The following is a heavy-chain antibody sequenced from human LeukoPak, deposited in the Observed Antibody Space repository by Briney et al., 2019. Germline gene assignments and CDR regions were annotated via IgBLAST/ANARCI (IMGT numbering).Heavy chain of an antibody. D-gene: IGHD6-13*01. Sequence: SQTLSLTCTVSGGSISSYYWSWIRQPPGKGLEWIGYIYYSGSTNYNPSLKGRVTISVDTSKNQFSLKLSSVTAADTAVYYCARDATAGQFDPWGQGTLVTVSS. CDR1: GGSISSYY. J-gene: IGHJ5*02. CDR2: IYYSGST. CDR3: ARDATAGQFDP. V-gene: IGHV4-59*01.